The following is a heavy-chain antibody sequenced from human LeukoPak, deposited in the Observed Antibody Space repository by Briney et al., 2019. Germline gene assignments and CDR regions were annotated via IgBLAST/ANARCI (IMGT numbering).Heavy chain of an antibody. Sequence: SETLSLTCAVYGGSFSGYYWSWIRQPPGKGLEWIGEINHSGSTNYNPSLKSRVTISIDTSKNQFSLKLSSVTAADTAVYYCAGNSHYYDSSGFNYWGQGTLVTVSS. CDR2: INHSGST. V-gene: IGHV4-34*01. J-gene: IGHJ4*02. CDR3: AGNSHYYDSSGFNY. CDR1: GGSFSGYY. D-gene: IGHD3-22*01.